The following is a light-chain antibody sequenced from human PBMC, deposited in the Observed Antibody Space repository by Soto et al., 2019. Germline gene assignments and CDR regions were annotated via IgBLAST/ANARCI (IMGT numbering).Light chain of an antibody. Sequence: EVVLTQSPSPLSLSSGKRATLSCRASQSVSSSYLAWYQQKPGQAPRLLIYGASSRATGIPDRFSGSGSGTDFTLTICRLEPEDFAVYYCQLYGISPISFGQGTLLEVK. V-gene: IGKV3-20*01. J-gene: IGKJ5*01. CDR1: QSVSSSY. CDR3: QLYGISPIS. CDR2: GAS.